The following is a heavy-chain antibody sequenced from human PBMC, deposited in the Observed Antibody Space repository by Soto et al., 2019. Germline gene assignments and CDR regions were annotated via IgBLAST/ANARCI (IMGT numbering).Heavy chain of an antibody. Sequence: SETLSLTCTVSGGSISSYYWSWIRQPPGKGLEWIGYIYYSGSTNYNPSLKSRVTISVDTSKNQFSLKLSSVTAADTAVYYCARESSYKNYYYYGMDVWGQGTTVTVSS. D-gene: IGHD2-15*01. CDR2: IYYSGST. V-gene: IGHV4-59*01. J-gene: IGHJ6*02. CDR3: ARESSYKNYYYYGMDV. CDR1: GGSISSYY.